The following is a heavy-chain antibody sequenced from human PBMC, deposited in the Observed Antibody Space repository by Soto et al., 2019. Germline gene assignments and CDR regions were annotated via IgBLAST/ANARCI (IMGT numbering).Heavy chain of an antibody. CDR3: AKDNRPIVVDAIFDY. CDR2: ISGSGGST. CDR1: GFTFSSYA. V-gene: IGHV3-23*01. J-gene: IGHJ4*02. Sequence: GGSLRLSCAASGFTFSSYAMSWVRQAPGKGLEWVSAISGSGGSTYYADSVKGRFTISRDNSRNTLYLQMNSLRAEDTAVYYCAKDNRPIVVDAIFDYWGQGTLVTVSS. D-gene: IGHD3-22*01.